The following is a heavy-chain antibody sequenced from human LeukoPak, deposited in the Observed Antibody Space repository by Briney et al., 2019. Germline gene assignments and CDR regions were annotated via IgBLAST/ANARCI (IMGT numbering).Heavy chain of an antibody. V-gene: IGHV3-30-3*01. CDR1: GFTLRSYA. CDR3: SAGPNFDY. J-gene: IGHJ4*02. D-gene: IGHD6-13*01. CDR2: ISYDGSNR. Sequence: PGGSLRLSCAASGFTLRSYAMHWVRQAPGKGLEWVAVISYDGSNRYYADSVKGRFTISRDNAKNTLYLQMNSLRAEDTAVYYCSAGPNFDYWGQGMLVTVSS.